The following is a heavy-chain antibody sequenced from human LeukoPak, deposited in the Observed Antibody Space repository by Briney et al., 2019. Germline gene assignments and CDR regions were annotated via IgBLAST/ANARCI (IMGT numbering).Heavy chain of an antibody. J-gene: IGHJ6*03. Sequence: SETLSLTCAVYGGSFSGYYWSWIRQPPGKGLEWIGYIYYSGSTNYNPSLKSRVTISVDTSKNQFSLKLSSVTAADTAVYYCARVGPQTRYYYYYYMDVWGKGTTVTISS. CDR1: GGSFSGYY. V-gene: IGHV4-59*01. CDR3: ARVGPQTRYYYYYYMDV. D-gene: IGHD3/OR15-3a*01. CDR2: IYYSGST.